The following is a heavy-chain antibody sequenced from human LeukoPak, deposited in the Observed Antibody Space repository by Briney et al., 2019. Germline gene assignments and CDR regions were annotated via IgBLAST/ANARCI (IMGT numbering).Heavy chain of an antibody. Sequence: PSGTLSLTCAVSGGSITSTNLWNWVRQPPGKGLEWIGQIHHSGSTNYNPSLKSRVTISVDTSKNQFSLKLSSVTAADTAVYYCARFVEYSSSYTVYWYFDLWGRGTLVTVSS. CDR3: ARFVEYSSSYTVYWYFDL. V-gene: IGHV4-4*02. CDR2: IHHSGST. D-gene: IGHD6-13*01. CDR1: GGSITSTNL. J-gene: IGHJ2*01.